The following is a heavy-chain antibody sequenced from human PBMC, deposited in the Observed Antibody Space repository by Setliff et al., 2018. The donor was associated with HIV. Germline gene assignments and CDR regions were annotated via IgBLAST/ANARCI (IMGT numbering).Heavy chain of an antibody. J-gene: IGHJ6*03. CDR3: ARVVSRREDRGTWMKLWLAPYYMDV. CDR1: GGSITNKY. CDR2: VSSSGTT. D-gene: IGHD5-18*01. V-gene: IGHV4-59*01. Sequence: TLSLTCAVSGGSITNKYWSWIRQPPGKGLEWLWYVSSSGTTNYNPSLESRLTISVDTSKNQVSLRLSSVTAADTAVYFCARVVSRREDRGTWMKLWLAPYYMDVWGKGTTVTVSS.